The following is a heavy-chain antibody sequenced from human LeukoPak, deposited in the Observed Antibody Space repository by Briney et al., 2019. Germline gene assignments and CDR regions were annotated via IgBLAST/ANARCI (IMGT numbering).Heavy chain of an antibody. Sequence: SETLSLTCAVYGESFSGYYWSWIRQPPGKGLEWIGEINHSGSTNYNPSLKSRVTISVDTSKNQFSLKLSSVTAADTAVYYCARAPVYSSSWLYYMDVWGKGTTVTVSS. V-gene: IGHV4-34*01. J-gene: IGHJ6*03. CDR1: GESFSGYY. D-gene: IGHD6-13*01. CDR2: INHSGST. CDR3: ARAPVYSSSWLYYMDV.